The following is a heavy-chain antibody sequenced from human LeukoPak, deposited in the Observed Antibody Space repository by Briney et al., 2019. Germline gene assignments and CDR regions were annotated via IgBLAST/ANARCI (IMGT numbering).Heavy chain of an antibody. CDR3: ARHFFPAVYYYYMDV. Sequence: PSETLSLTCTVSGDSISSYYWTWIRQPPGKGLEWIGYIFYSGSTNYNPSLKSRVTISVDTSKNQFSLKLSSVTAADTAVYYCARHFFPAVYYYYMDVWGKGTTVTVSS. J-gene: IGHJ6*03. V-gene: IGHV4-59*08. CDR2: IFYSGST. D-gene: IGHD3-3*01. CDR1: GDSISSYY.